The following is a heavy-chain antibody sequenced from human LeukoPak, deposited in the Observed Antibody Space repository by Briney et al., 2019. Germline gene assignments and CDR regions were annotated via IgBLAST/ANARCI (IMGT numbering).Heavy chain of an antibody. J-gene: IGHJ3*02. Sequence: GASVKVSCKASGYTFTSYGISWVRQAPGRWLEWMGWISAYNGNTNYAQKLQGRVTMTTDTSTSTAYMELRSLRSDDTAVYYCARDSVVVPAARDHDAFDIWGQGTMVTVSS. CDR3: ARDSVVVPAARDHDAFDI. D-gene: IGHD2-2*01. V-gene: IGHV1-18*01. CDR2: ISAYNGNT. CDR1: GYTFTSYG.